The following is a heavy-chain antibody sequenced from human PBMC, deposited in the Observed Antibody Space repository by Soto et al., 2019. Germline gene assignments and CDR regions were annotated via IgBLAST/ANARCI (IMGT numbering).Heavy chain of an antibody. J-gene: IGHJ2*01. D-gene: IGHD3-9*01. CDR2: INDRGSI. V-gene: IGHV4-34*01. CDR1: GGSFSGYY. Sequence: QVQLQQWGAGPLRPLETLSLTCGVSGGSFSGYYWAWIRQSPGKGLEWIGEINDRGSINYNPSLKSRVSISVDTSKNHYSLNLRSVTAADTAVYYCARESNDILTRPPWVWYFDLWGRGTLVTVSS. CDR3: ARESNDILTRPPWVWYFDL.